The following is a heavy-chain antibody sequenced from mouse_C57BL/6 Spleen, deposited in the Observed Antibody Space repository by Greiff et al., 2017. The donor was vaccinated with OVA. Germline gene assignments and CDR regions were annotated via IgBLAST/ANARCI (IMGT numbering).Heavy chain of an antibody. J-gene: IGHJ2*01. D-gene: IGHD1-1*01. V-gene: IGHV1-12*01. CDR1: GYTFTSYN. CDR3: ARDYYGSSFGGFDY. Sequence: QSGAELVRPGASVKMSCKASGYTFTSYNMHWVKQTPRQGLEWIGAIYPGNGDTSYNQKFKGKATLTVDKSSSTAYMQLSSLTSEDSAVYFCARDYYGSSFGGFDYWGQGTTLTVSS. CDR2: IYPGNGDT.